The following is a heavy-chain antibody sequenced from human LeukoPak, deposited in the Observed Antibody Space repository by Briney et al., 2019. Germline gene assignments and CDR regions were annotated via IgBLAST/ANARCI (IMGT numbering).Heavy chain of an antibody. CDR2: IKSSGSGGTT. V-gene: IGHV3-15*01. CDR3: AKVRDPNTWSLDY. Sequence: GGSLRLSCAASGFTFNLAWMTWVRQAPGKGLEWVGRIKSSGSGGTTDFAAPVKDGFTISRDDSKSTLYLQMNSLKTEDTAVYFCAKVRDPNTWSLDYWGQGALVIVSS. J-gene: IGHJ4*02. D-gene: IGHD3-9*01. CDR1: GFTFNLAW.